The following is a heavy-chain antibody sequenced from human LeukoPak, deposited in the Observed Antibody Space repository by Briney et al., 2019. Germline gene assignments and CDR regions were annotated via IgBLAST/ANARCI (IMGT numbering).Heavy chain of an antibody. Sequence: SVPVSCKASGCTFPNYSIHWLRQAPPKGLDWVGWINTNTWKPTYPHRFKGRIVFFLSTFLDTAFLQIGSLEAGDTAVYYWCGDGWFGESSPDYWRQGTLVSVSS. CDR2: INTNTWKP. CDR1: GCTFPNYS. CDR3: CGDGWFGESSPDY. D-gene: IGHD3-10*01. V-gene: IGHV7-4-1*01. J-gene: IGHJ4*02.